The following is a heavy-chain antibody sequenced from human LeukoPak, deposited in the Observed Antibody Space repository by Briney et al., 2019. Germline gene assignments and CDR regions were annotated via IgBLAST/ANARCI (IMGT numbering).Heavy chain of an antibody. CDR2: IYSGGST. V-gene: IGHV3-66*01. D-gene: IGHD3-10*01. CDR1: GFTVSSNY. J-gene: IGHJ6*02. Sequence: GGSLRLSCAASGFTVSSNYMSWVRQAPGKGLEWVSVIYSGGSTYYADSVKGRFTISRDNSKNTLYLQMNSLRAEDTAVYYCAREYYYGSGSYDYYYYGMDVWGQGTTVTVSS. CDR3: AREYYYGSGSYDYYYYGMDV.